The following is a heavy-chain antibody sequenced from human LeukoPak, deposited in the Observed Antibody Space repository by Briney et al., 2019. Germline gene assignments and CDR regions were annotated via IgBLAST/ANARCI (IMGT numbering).Heavy chain of an antibody. CDR3: AKMEGYSYSDY. CDR2: IIPIFGTA. J-gene: IGHJ4*02. V-gene: IGHV1-69*13. D-gene: IGHD5-18*01. Sequence: ASVKVSCKASGYTFTSYYMHWVRQAPGQGLEWMGGIIPIFGTANYAQKFQGRVTITADDSTSTAYMELSSLRSEDTAVYYCAKMEGYSYSDYWGQGTLVTVSS. CDR1: GYTFTSYY.